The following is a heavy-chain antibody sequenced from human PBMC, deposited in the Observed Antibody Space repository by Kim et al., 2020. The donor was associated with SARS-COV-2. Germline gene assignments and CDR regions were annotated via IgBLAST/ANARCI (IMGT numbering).Heavy chain of an antibody. CDR1: DGSISSGAYY. CDR3: ARDSVKDYYHTMDV. CDR2: IYYSGST. V-gene: IGHV4-31*03. D-gene: IGHD4-4*01. J-gene: IGHJ6*02. Sequence: SETLSLTCTVSDGSISSGAYYWSWIRQHPGKGLEWIGFIYYSGSTNLNPSLKSRVAISVDTSKNQFSLRLSSVTAADTAVYYCARDSVKDYYHTMDVWGQGTTVTVSS.